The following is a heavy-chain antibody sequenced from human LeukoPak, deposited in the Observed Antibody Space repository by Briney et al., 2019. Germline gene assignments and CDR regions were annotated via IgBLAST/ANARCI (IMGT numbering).Heavy chain of an antibody. D-gene: IGHD4-17*01. CDR2: IIPILGIA. CDR3: ARVMTTVTSDAFDI. Sequence: ASVKVSCKASGGTFSSYAISWVRQAPGQGLEWMGRIIPILGIANYAQKFQGRVAITADKSTSTAYMELSSLRSEDTAVYYCARVMTTVTSDAFDIWGQGTMVTVSS. V-gene: IGHV1-69*04. CDR1: GGTFSSYA. J-gene: IGHJ3*02.